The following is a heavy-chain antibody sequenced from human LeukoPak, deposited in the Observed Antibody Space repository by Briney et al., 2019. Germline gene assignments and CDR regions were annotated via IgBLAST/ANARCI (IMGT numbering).Heavy chain of an antibody. Sequence: ASVKVSCKASGYTFTGYYMHWVRQAPGQGLEWMGWINPNSGGTNYAQKFQGRVTMTRDTSISTAYMELSRLRSGDTAVYYCAKVTVAMIRVGYFDYWGQGTLVTVSS. CDR1: GYTFTGYY. D-gene: IGHD5-12*01. J-gene: IGHJ4*02. V-gene: IGHV1-2*02. CDR3: AKVTVAMIRVGYFDY. CDR2: INPNSGGT.